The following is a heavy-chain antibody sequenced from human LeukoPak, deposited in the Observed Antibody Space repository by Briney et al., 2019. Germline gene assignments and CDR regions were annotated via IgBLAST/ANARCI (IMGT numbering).Heavy chain of an antibody. CDR1: GGTFSSYA. J-gene: IGHJ4*02. CDR3: VRVQEYDSSGYTPPRFDY. Sequence: SVKVSCKASGGTFSSYAISWVRQAPGQGLEWMGGIIPIFGTANYAQKFQGRVTITADESTSTAYMELSSLRSEDTAVYYCVRVQEYDSSGYTPPRFDYWGQGTLVTVSS. D-gene: IGHD3-22*01. CDR2: IIPIFGTA. V-gene: IGHV1-69*13.